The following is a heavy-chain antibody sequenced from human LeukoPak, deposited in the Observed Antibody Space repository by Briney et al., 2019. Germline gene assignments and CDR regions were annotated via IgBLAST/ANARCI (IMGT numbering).Heavy chain of an antibody. J-gene: IGHJ4*02. CDR3: ARSRSGYYSAGDY. Sequence: GESLKISCQASGYCFTSYWIGWVRPLPGKGLEWMGIIYPGDSDTRYSPSFQGQVTISADKSISTAYLQWSSLKASDTAMYYCARSRSGYYSAGDYWGQGTLVTVSS. CDR2: IYPGDSDT. CDR1: GYCFTSYW. D-gene: IGHD3-3*01. V-gene: IGHV5-51*01.